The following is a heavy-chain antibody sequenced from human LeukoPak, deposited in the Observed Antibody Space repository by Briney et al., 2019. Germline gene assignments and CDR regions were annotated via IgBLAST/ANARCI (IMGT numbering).Heavy chain of an antibody. CDR3: VRGGGSYHVDY. J-gene: IGHJ4*02. CDR1: GYTFSAYT. CDR2: INPNSGGT. D-gene: IGHD3-10*01. Sequence: EASVKVSCMASGYTFSAYTIHWVRQVPGQGLEWMGWINPNSGGTKYSEKLQGRVTMSRDTSISTAYMELSRLTSDDTAMYCCVRGGGSYHVDYWGQGTLVTVSS. V-gene: IGHV1-2*02.